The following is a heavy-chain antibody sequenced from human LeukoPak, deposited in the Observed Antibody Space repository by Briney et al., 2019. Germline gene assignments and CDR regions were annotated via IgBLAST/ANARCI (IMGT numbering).Heavy chain of an antibody. D-gene: IGHD1-26*01. CDR3: ARREQWELFADAFDI. J-gene: IGHJ3*02. V-gene: IGHV1-69*05. Sequence: ASVKVSCKASGGTFSSYAISWVRQAPGQGLEWMGGIIPIFGTANYAQKFQGRVTITTDESTSTAYMELSSLRSEDTAVYYCARREQWELFADAFDIWGQGTMVTVSS. CDR1: GGTFSSYA. CDR2: IIPIFGTA.